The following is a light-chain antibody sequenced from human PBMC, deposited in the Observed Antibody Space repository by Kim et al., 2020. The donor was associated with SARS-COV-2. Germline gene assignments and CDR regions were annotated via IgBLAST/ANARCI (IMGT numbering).Light chain of an antibody. CDR3: QSYDTLSGLWL. V-gene: IGLV1-40*01. J-gene: IGLJ3*02. CDR1: WSDTGAPRD. Sequence: CPAGWSDTGAPRDVHWYQHIPGTAPNLFIYWNTDRPSGVPDRFSGSKSDTSASLGIAGLQPEDEGDYYCQSYDTLSGLWLFGGVTQLSVL. CDR2: WNT.